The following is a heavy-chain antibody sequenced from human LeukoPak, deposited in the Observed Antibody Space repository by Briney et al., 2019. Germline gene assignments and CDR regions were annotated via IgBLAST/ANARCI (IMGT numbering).Heavy chain of an antibody. CDR3: AKGYSGGSSYDYFDC. CDR1: GFTFSSYE. CDR2: ISSSGSTI. D-gene: IGHD1-26*01. J-gene: IGHJ4*02. Sequence: PGGSLRLSCAASGFTFSSYEMNWVRQAPGKGLEWVSYISSSGSTIYYADSVKGRFTISRDNAKNSLYLQMNSLRAEDTAIYYCAKGYSGGSSYDYFDCWGQGTLVTVSS. V-gene: IGHV3-48*03.